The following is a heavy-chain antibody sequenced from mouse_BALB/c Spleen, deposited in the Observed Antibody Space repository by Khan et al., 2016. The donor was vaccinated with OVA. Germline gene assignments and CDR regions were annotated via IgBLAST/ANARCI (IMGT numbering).Heavy chain of an antibody. J-gene: IGHJ1*01. CDR3: ERSGDNCERSFDV. V-gene: IGHV5-17*02. CDR2: MSSGSSTI. CDR1: GFSFSSFG. Sequence: EVQRVESGGGLVQPGGSRKLSCAASGFSFSSFGMHWVRQAPKKGLEWVAYMSSGSSTIYYVDTVKGRFTISRDNPNNTPFLQMTLLRSEDTAMYYCERSGDNCERSFDVWGAGTSVTVSS. D-gene: IGHD1-3*01.